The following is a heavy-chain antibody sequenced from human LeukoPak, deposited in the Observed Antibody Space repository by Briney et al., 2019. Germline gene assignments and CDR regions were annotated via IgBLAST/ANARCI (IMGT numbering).Heavy chain of an antibody. J-gene: IGHJ4*02. CDR3: ARDLVSYYYDSSGYYDGY. CDR1: GYTFTGHY. Sequence: ASVKVSCKTSGYTFTGHYIHWVRQAPGQGLEWMGWINPNSGGTKYAQKFQGRVTMTRDTSITTAYMELSSLRSDDTAVYYCARDLVSYYYDSSGYYDGYWGQGTLVTVSS. V-gene: IGHV1-2*02. D-gene: IGHD3-22*01. CDR2: INPNSGGT.